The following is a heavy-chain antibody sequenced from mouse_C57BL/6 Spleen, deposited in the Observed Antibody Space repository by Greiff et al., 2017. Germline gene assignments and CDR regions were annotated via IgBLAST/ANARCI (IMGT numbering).Heavy chain of an antibody. J-gene: IGHJ2*01. Sequence: SGPVLVKPGASVKMSCKASGYTFTDYYMNWVKQSHGKSLEWIGVINPYNGGTSYNQKFKGKATLTVDKSSSTAYMELNSLTSEDSAVYYCARRELNFDYWGQGTTLTVSS. D-gene: IGHD4-1*01. V-gene: IGHV1-19*01. CDR2: INPYNGGT. CDR3: ARRELNFDY. CDR1: GYTFTDYY.